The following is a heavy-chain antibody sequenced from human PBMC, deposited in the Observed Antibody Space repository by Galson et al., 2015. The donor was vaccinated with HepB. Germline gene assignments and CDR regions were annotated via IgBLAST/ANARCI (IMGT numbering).Heavy chain of an antibody. CDR3: ARDMAYGALDY. J-gene: IGHJ4*02. Sequence: SLRLSCAASGFTFSSSWMTWVRLTPGRGLGWVANIKPDVRVKIHVASVRDQFTIPRDNAEISLYLQMNSLRAEDTGVYYCARDMAYGALDYWGQGTLVTVSS. D-gene: IGHD4/OR15-4a*01. CDR1: GFTFSSSW. V-gene: IGHV3-7*01. CDR2: IKPDVRVK.